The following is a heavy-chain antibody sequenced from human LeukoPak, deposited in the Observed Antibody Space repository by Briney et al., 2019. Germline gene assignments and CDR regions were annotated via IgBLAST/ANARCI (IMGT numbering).Heavy chain of an antibody. Sequence: PGGSLRLSCAASGFTFSSYAMHWVRQAPGKGLEWGAVISYDGSNKYYADSVKGRFIISRDNSKNTLYLQMNSLRAEDTAVYYCARGLVYYYDSSGYYGFDIWGQGTMVTVSS. D-gene: IGHD3-22*01. CDR1: GFTFSSYA. V-gene: IGHV3-30-3*01. J-gene: IGHJ3*02. CDR2: ISYDGSNK. CDR3: ARGLVYYYDSSGYYGFDI.